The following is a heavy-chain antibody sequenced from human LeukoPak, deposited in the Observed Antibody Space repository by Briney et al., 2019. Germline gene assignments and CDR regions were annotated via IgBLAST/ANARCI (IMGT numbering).Heavy chain of an antibody. V-gene: IGHV1-2*06. D-gene: IGHD2-15*01. CDR3: ARDRLPFLGYCSGGSCSVAFDI. J-gene: IGHJ3*02. CDR1: GYTFTGYY. CDR2: INPNSGGT. Sequence: ASVKVSCKASGYTFTGYYMHWVRQAPGQGLEWMGRINPNSGGTNYAQKFQGRVTMTRDTSISTAYMELSRLRSDDTAVYYCARDRLPFLGYCSGGSCSVAFDIWGHGTMVTVSS.